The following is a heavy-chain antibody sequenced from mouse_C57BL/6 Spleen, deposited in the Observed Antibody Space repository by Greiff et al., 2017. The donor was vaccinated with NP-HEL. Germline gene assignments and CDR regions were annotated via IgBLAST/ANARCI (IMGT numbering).Heavy chain of an antibody. CDR3: ARWGTEYYFDY. J-gene: IGHJ2*01. CDR1: GYAFSSYW. V-gene: IGHV1-80*01. CDR2: IYPGDGDT. Sequence: VQVVESGAELVKPGASVKISCKASGYAFSSYWMNWVKQRPGKGLEWIGQIYPGDGDTNYNGKFKGKATLTADKSSSTAYMQLSSLTSEDSAVYFCARWGTEYYFDYWGQGTTLTVSS. D-gene: IGHD2-14*01.